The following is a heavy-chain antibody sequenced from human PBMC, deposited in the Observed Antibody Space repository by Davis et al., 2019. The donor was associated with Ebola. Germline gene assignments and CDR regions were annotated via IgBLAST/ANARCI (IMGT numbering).Heavy chain of an antibody. D-gene: IGHD5-18*01. Sequence: PSETLSLTCAISVDSVSTAGWNWIRQSPSRGLEWLGRTYYKSKWYNDYAASMKSRITINPDTSKNQFTLQLTSVTPEDTALYYCARGWLRGGMDVWGEGTTVTVSS. J-gene: IGHJ6*04. CDR3: ARGWLRGGMDV. CDR2: TYYKSKWYN. V-gene: IGHV6-1*01. CDR1: VDSVSTAG.